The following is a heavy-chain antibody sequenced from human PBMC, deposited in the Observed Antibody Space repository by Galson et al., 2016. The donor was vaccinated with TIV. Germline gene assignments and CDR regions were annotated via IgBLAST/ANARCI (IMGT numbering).Heavy chain of an antibody. D-gene: IGHD3-3*01. Sequence: SLRLSCAGSGFIFSTYWMHWVRQVPGKGLLWVSHINRDGSNTSYADSVKGRFTISRDNAKNMVYLQMNSLIGEDTAVYYCARMNYDFWSGSNPGWWFDPWGQGTQVTVSS. J-gene: IGHJ5*02. V-gene: IGHV3-74*01. CDR1: GFIFSTYW. CDR3: ARMNYDFWSGSNPGWWFDP. CDR2: INRDGSNT.